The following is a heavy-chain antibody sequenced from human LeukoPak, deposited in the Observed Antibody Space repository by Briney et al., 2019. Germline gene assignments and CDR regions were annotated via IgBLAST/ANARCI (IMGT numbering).Heavy chain of an antibody. CDR3: AREVSSSWYYVDY. Sequence: PGRSLRLSCAASGFTFSSYGMHWVRQAPGKGLEWVGVISYDGSNKYYADSVKGRFTISRDNSKNSLYLQMNSLRAEDTAVYYCAREVSSSWYYVDYWGQGTLVTVSS. CDR2: ISYDGSNK. CDR1: GFTFSSYG. J-gene: IGHJ4*02. V-gene: IGHV3-30*03. D-gene: IGHD6-13*01.